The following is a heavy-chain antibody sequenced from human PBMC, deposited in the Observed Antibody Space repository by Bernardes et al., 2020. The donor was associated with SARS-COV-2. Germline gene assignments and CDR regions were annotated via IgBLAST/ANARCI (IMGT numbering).Heavy chain of an antibody. D-gene: IGHD3-3*01. CDR1: GGCISSYY. J-gene: IGHJ6*02. CDR3: ARQDIGAIFGVGLTPAGMDV. V-gene: IGHV4-59*08. CDR2: IYYCGST. Sequence: SEQLPVRCTVSGGCISSYYWSWIRQPPGKGLAWIGYIYYCGSTNYKPSLKSRVTITVDTSKNQFSLKLSSVTAADTAVYYCARQDIGAIFGVGLTPAGMDVWGQGTTVTVSS.